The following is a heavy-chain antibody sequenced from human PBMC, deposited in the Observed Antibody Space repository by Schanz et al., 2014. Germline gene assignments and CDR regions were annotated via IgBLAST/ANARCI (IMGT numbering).Heavy chain of an antibody. CDR2: IRYDGINK. J-gene: IGHJ4*02. D-gene: IGHD1-26*01. CDR3: AKEWSPSF. Sequence: QVRLVESGGCVVQPRGSLRLSCAASGFTFSTTGMHWVRQAPGKGLVWVTYIRYDGINKYYADSVKGRFTVSRDNAKSTLFLQMDSLRPEDTAIYYCAKEWSPSFWGQGTLVTVSS. CDR1: GFTFSTTG. V-gene: IGHV3-30*02.